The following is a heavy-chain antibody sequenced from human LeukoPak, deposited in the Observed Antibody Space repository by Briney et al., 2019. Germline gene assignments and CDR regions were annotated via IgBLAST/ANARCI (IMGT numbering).Heavy chain of an antibody. D-gene: IGHD3-22*01. V-gene: IGHV1-24*01. Sequence: ASVKVSCKVSGYTLTELSMHWVRQAPGKGLEWMGGFDPEDGETIYAQKFQGRVTMTEDTSTDTAYMELSSLRSEDTAVYYCAKGHYDGGGYYYFDYWGQGTLVTVSS. J-gene: IGHJ4*02. CDR2: FDPEDGET. CDR1: GYTLTELS. CDR3: AKGHYDGGGYYYFDY.